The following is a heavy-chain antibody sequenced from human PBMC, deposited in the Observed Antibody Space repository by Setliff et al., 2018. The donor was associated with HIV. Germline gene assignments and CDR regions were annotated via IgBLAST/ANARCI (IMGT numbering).Heavy chain of an antibody. Sequence: ASVKVSCKASGYTFSTYDITWVRQAPGQGLEWMGWISPRNGGTNYAQKFLGRVTMTRDTSIATAYMELSSLRSDDTAVYYCARVLSGLNYFDPWGQGTLVTVSS. CDR3: ARVLSGLNYFDP. D-gene: IGHD1-7*01. J-gene: IGHJ5*02. V-gene: IGHV1-2*02. CDR2: ISPRNGGT. CDR1: GYTFSTYD.